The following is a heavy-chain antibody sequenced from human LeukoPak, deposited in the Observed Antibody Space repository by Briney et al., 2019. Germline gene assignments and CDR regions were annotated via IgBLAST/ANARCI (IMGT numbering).Heavy chain of an antibody. Sequence: SQTLSLTCSVSGGSISSGDYYWSWIRQPPGEGLEWIGYIYYSGSTFYNPSLRSRVAISVDTSKNRFSLRLTSVTAADTAVYYCARAQIASKVDYWGQGTLSPSPQ. J-gene: IGHJ4*02. CDR1: GGSISSGDYY. CDR3: ARAQIASKVDY. D-gene: IGHD2-15*01. CDR2: IYYSGST. V-gene: IGHV4-30-4*01.